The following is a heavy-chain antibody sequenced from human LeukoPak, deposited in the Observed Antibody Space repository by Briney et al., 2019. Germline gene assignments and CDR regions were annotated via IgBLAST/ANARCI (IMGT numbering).Heavy chain of an antibody. CDR3: AKGSGVVISAEYFRH. CDR1: GFTFSSYG. V-gene: IGHV3-33*06. CDR2: IWYDGSNK. J-gene: IGHJ1*01. Sequence: GRSLRLSCAASGFTFSSYGIHWVRQAPGKGLEWVAVIWYDGSNKYYADSVKGRFTISRDNSKNTLYLQMNSLRAEDTAVYYCAKGSGVVISAEYFRHWGQGTLVTVSS. D-gene: IGHD3-3*01.